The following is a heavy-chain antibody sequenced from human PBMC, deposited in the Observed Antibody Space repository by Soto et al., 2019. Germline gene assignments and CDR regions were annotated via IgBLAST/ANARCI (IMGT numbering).Heavy chain of an antibody. V-gene: IGHV1-69*13. CDR2: IIPIFGTA. CDR1: GGTFSSHA. D-gene: IGHD2-15*01. J-gene: IGHJ5*02. CDR3: AREALIVVVVAASGWFDP. Sequence: SVKVSCKASGGTFSSHAISWVRQAPGQGLEWMGGIIPIFGTANYAQKFQGRVTITADESTSTAYMELSSLRSEDTAVYYCAREALIVVVVAASGWFDPWGQGTLVTVSS.